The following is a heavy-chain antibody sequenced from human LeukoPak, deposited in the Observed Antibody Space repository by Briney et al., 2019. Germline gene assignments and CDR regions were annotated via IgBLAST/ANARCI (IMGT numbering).Heavy chain of an antibody. Sequence: GASVKVSCKTLGYTFSGYYIHWVRQAPGQGLEWMGWIDPNSGAANYEKRFQGRVTMTRDISINTVYLEVRSDDTAVYYCARGEQWLVRHWAQGPLVIVSS. V-gene: IGHV1-2*02. J-gene: IGHJ4*02. CDR3: ARGEQWLVRH. D-gene: IGHD6-19*01. CDR1: GYTFSGYY. CDR2: IDPNSGAA.